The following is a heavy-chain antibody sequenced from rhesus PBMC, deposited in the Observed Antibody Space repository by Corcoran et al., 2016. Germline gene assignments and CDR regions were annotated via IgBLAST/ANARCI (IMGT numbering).Heavy chain of an antibody. CDR1: GGSIRDDYY. CDR2: IYVSCWGT. CDR3: ATIHSGSWNLYCDL. D-gene: IGHD6-25*01. Sequence: QVQLQESGPGLVKPSETLSLTCAVSGGSIRDDYYWSWIRQPPGQGLEWIGYIYVSCWGTNDNPSLKNRVTMSMATSKNQVARKLSSVTAADTAVYYCATIHSGSWNLYCDLWGPGTPITISS. J-gene: IGHJ2*01. V-gene: IGHV4-106*01.